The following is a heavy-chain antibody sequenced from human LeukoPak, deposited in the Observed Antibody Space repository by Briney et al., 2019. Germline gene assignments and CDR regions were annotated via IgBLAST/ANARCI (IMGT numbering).Heavy chain of an antibody. CDR1: GYHFVNYA. D-gene: IGHD4/OR15-4a*01. CDR2: ISPFNGQT. V-gene: IGHV1-18*01. Sequence: ASVKVSCKASGYHFVNYAITWVRQAPGRGLEWMGWISPFNGQTNYAQNVQGRVTMTIDTSTSTAYMDLRSLRSDDTAVYYCARTWDYNPRGRFDDWGQGTRVTVSS. J-gene: IGHJ4*02. CDR3: ARTWDYNPRGRFDD.